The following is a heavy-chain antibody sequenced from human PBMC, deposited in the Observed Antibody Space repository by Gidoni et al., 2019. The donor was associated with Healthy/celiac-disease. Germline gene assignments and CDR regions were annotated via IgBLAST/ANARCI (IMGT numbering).Heavy chain of an antibody. CDR3: ARDRETRSGWYPGYYYYGMDV. J-gene: IGHJ6*02. CDR1: GFTFSSYA. Sequence: GRSLRLSCAASGFTFSSYAMHWVRQAPGKGLEWVAVISYDGSNKYYADSVKGRFTISRDNSKNTLYLQMNSLRAEDTAVYDCARDRETRSGWYPGYYYYGMDVWGQETTVTVSS. D-gene: IGHD6-19*01. CDR2: ISYDGSNK. V-gene: IGHV3-30-3*01.